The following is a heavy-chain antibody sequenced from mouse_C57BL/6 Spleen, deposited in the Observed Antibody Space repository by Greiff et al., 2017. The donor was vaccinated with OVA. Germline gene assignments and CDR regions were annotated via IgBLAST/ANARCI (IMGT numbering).Heavy chain of an antibody. D-gene: IGHD2-3*01. Sequence: QVQLQQSGAELVRPGASVTLSCKASGYTFTDYEMHWVKQTPVHGLEWIGAIDPETGGTAYNQKFKGKAILTADKSSSTDYMELRSLTSEDSAVYYCTRGGYLAWFADWGQGTLVTVSA. CDR1: GYTFTDYE. V-gene: IGHV1-15*01. CDR3: TRGGYLAWFAD. CDR2: IDPETGGT. J-gene: IGHJ3*01.